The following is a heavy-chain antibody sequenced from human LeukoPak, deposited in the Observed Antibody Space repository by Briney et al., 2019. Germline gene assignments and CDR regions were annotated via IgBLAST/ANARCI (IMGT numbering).Heavy chain of an antibody. V-gene: IGHV4-59*12. CDR2: IYYSGST. Sequence: PSEALSLTCTVSGGSISSYYWSWIRQPPGKGLEWIGYIYYSGSTNYNPSLKSRVTISVDTSKNQFSLKLSSVTAADTAVYYCARAKRYCSGGSCPTRYYYGMDVWGQGTTVTVSS. D-gene: IGHD2-15*01. J-gene: IGHJ6*02. CDR3: ARAKRYCSGGSCPTRYYYGMDV. CDR1: GGSISSYY.